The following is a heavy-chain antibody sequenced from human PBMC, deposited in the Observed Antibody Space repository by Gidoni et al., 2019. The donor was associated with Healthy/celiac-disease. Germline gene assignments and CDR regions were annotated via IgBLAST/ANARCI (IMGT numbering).Heavy chain of an antibody. CDR2: ISWDGGST. CDR3: AKDSGYSYGAAAFDY. Sequence: EVQLVESGGVVVQPGGSLRLSCAASGFTFDDYTMHWVRQAPGKGLEWVSLISWDGGSTYYADSVKGRFTISRDNSKNSLYLQMNSLRTEDTALYYCAKDSGYSYGAAAFDYWGQGTLVTVSS. CDR1: GFTFDDYT. D-gene: IGHD5-18*01. J-gene: IGHJ4*02. V-gene: IGHV3-43*01.